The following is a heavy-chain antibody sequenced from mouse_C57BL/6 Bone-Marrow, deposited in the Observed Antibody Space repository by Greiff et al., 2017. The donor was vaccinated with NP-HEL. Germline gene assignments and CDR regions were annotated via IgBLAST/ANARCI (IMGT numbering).Heavy chain of an antibody. V-gene: IGHV1-74*01. CDR1: GYTFTSYW. CDR2: IHPSDSDT. CDR3: AIYSYDYDLRGYFDV. J-gene: IGHJ1*03. Sequence: QVQLKQPGAELVKPGASVKVSCKASGYTFTSYWMHWVKQRPGQGLEWIGRIHPSDSDTNYNQKFKGKATLTVDKSSSTAYMQLSSLTSEDSAVYYCAIYSYDYDLRGYFDVWGTGTTVTVSS. D-gene: IGHD2-4*01.